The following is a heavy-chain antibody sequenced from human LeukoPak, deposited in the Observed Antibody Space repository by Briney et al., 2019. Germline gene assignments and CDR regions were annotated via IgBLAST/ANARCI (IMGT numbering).Heavy chain of an antibody. V-gene: IGHV3-48*03. CDR3: ARGSSLVPPTDC. J-gene: IGHJ4*02. D-gene: IGHD6-13*01. CDR2: ISSSGSTI. Sequence: PGGSLRLSCAASGFTFSSYEMNWVRQAPGKGLEWVSYISSSGSTIYYADSVKGRFAISRDNAKNSLYLQMNSLRAEDTSIYYCARGSSLVPPTDCWGQGTLVTVSS. CDR1: GFTFSSYE.